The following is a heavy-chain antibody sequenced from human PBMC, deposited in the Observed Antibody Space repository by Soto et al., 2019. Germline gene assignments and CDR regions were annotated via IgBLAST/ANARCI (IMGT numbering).Heavy chain of an antibody. Sequence: SVKVSCKASGYTFTGYYMHWVRQAPGQGLEWMGGIIPIFGTANYAQKFQGRVTITADESTSTAYMELSSLRSEDTAVYYCARDKKDIVVVPAASPYGMDVWGQGTTVTVSS. D-gene: IGHD2-2*01. V-gene: IGHV1-69*13. CDR3: ARDKKDIVVVPAASPYGMDV. CDR1: GYTFTGYY. CDR2: IIPIFGTA. J-gene: IGHJ6*02.